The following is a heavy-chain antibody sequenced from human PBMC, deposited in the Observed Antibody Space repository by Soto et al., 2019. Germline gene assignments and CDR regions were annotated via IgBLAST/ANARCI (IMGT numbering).Heavy chain of an antibody. CDR3: ASASTVTTGWFDP. CDR2: IHNTGTT. V-gene: IGHV4-31*03. D-gene: IGHD4-17*01. CDR1: GGSINSDGYY. Sequence: QVQLQESGPGLVKPSQTLPLTCTVSGGSINSDGYYWSWIRQHPGKGLEWIGYIHNTGTTYYTPSLKIRITISIATSKNQFSLRLSSVTAADTAVYYCASASTVTTGWFDPWGQGTLVTVSS. J-gene: IGHJ5*02.